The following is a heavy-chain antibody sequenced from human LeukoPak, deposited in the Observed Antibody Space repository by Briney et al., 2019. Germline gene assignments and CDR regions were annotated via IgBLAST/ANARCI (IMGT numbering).Heavy chain of an antibody. Sequence: GGSLRLSCAASGFTFSSYAMSWVRQAPGKGLEWVSAISGSGGSTYYADSVKGRFTISRDNSKNTLYLQMNSLRAEDTAVYYCAKDQHWQWLVEWDCWGQGTLVTVSS. D-gene: IGHD6-19*01. CDR2: ISGSGGST. CDR1: GFTFSSYA. J-gene: IGHJ4*02. CDR3: AKDQHWQWLVEWDC. V-gene: IGHV3-23*01.